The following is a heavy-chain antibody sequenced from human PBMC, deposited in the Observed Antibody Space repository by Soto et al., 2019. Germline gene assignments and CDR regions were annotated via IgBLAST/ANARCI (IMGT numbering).Heavy chain of an antibody. CDR3: ARGELELTHENYYYYYGMDV. J-gene: IGHJ6*02. V-gene: IGHV4-31*03. D-gene: IGHD1-7*01. Sequence: QVQLQESGPGLVKPSQTLSLTCTVSGGSISSGGYYWSWIRQHPGKGLEWIGYIYYSGSTYYNPSLKSRVTISVDTSKNQFSLKLSSVTAADTAVYYCARGELELTHENYYYYYGMDVWGQGTTVTVSS. CDR2: IYYSGST. CDR1: GGSISSGGYY.